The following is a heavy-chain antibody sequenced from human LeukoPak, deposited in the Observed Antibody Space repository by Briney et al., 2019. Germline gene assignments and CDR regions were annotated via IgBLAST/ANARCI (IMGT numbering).Heavy chain of an antibody. CDR3: ARERICGGDCSPGPRSLYYFDY. J-gene: IGHJ4*02. Sequence: GGSLRLSCAASGFTFSSNWMSWVRQAPGKGLEWVANIKQDGSEKYYVDSVKGRFTISRDNAKNSLYLQMNSLRAEDTAVYYCARERICGGDCSPGPRSLYYFDYWGQGTLVTVSS. CDR2: IKQDGSEK. CDR1: GFTFSSNW. D-gene: IGHD2-21*02. V-gene: IGHV3-7*01.